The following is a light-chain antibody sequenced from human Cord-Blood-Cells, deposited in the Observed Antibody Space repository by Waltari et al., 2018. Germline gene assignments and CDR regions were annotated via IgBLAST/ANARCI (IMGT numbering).Light chain of an antibody. CDR2: KAS. CDR3: QQYNSYWWT. V-gene: IGKV1-5*03. J-gene: IGKJ1*01. CDR1: QSISSW. Sequence: DIQMTQSPSTLSASVGDRVTITFRASQSISSWLAWYQQKPGKSPKLLIYKASSLESGVPSRCSGSGSGTEFTLTSSSLQPDDFATYYCQQYNSYWWTFGQGTKVEIK.